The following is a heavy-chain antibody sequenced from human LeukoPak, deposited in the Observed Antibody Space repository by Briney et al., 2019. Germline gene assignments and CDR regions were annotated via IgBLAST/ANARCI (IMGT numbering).Heavy chain of an antibody. CDR2: INPNSGGT. CDR1: GYTFTSYG. CDR3: ARGSSIYSSGYYLDAFDI. Sequence: ASVKVSCKASGYTFTSYGISWVRQAPGQGLEWMGWINPNSGGTNYARKFQGRVTMTRDTSISTAYMELSRLRSDDTAVYYCARGSSIYSSGYYLDAFDIWGQGTMVTVSS. V-gene: IGHV1-2*02. J-gene: IGHJ3*02. D-gene: IGHD3-22*01.